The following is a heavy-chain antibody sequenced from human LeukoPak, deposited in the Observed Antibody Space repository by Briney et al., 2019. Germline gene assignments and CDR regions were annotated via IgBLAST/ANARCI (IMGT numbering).Heavy chain of an antibody. CDR3: ARLRHYYGSGD. D-gene: IGHD3-10*01. Sequence: SETLSFTCAVYGGSFSGYYWSWIRQPPGKGLEWIGEINHSGSTNYNPSLKSRVTISVDTSKNQFSLKLSSVTAADTAVYYCARLRHYYGSGDWGQGTLVTVSS. V-gene: IGHV4-34*01. CDR1: GGSFSGYY. J-gene: IGHJ4*02. CDR2: INHSGST.